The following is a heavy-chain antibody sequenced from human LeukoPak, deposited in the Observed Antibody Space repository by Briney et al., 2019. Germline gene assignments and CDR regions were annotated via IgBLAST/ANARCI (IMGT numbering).Heavy chain of an antibody. Sequence: KTSETLSLTCAVSGTSISGGFWWSWVRQPPGKGLEWIGEISHSGGTNYSPSFKSRATISADNSKYQLSLKLGSVTAADTAVFYCAKTRTGCSSFCAFDVWGQGTMVTVSS. CDR1: GTSISGGFW. D-gene: IGHD2-2*01. CDR2: ISHSGGT. J-gene: IGHJ3*01. V-gene: IGHV4-4*02. CDR3: AKTRTGCSSFCAFDV.